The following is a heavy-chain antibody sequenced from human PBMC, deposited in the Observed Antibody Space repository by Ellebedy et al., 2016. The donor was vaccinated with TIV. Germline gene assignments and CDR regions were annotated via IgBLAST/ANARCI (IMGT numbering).Heavy chain of an antibody. V-gene: IGHV1-18*01. CDR2: ISAYNGNT. Sequence: AASVKVSCKVSGYTFTSYGISWVRQAPGQGLEWMGWISAYNGNTNYAQKLQGRVTMTTDTSTSTAYMELRSLRSDDTAVYYCAKNTGGYYYYGMDVWGQGTTVTVSS. CDR1: GYTFTSYG. D-gene: IGHD7-27*01. J-gene: IGHJ6*02. CDR3: AKNTGGYYYYGMDV.